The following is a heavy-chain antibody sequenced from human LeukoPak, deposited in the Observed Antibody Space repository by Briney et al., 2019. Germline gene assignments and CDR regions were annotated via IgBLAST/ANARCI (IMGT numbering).Heavy chain of an antibody. CDR3: ARGKYDSGGYYLDY. Sequence: SETQSFTCAVYGGSFSGYYWSWIRQPPGKGLKWIGEINHSGTTNYNPSLKSRVTISLDTSKSQFSLMLSSVTAADTAVYYCARGKYDSGGYYLDYWGQGTLVTVSS. J-gene: IGHJ4*02. V-gene: IGHV4-34*01. CDR2: INHSGTT. D-gene: IGHD3-22*01. CDR1: GGSFSGYY.